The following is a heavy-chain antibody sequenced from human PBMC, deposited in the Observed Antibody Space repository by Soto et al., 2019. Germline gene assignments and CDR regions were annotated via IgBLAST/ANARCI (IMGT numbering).Heavy chain of an antibody. V-gene: IGHV3-11*05. J-gene: IGHJ4*02. CDR2: ISSSSSYT. Sequence: QVQLVESGGGLVKPGGSLRLSCAASGFTFSDYYMSWLRQAPGKGLEWVSYISSSSSYTNYADSVKGRFTISRDNAKTSLYLQMNSLRAEDTAVYYCARALVRDEFDYWGQGTLVTVSS. CDR3: ARALVRDEFDY. D-gene: IGHD3-10*01. CDR1: GFTFSDYY.